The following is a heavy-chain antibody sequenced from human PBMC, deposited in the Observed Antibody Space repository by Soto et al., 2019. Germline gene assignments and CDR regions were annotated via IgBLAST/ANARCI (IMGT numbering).Heavy chain of an antibody. Sequence: QVQLQESGPGLVKPSQTLSLTCTVSGGSISSGDYYWSWIRQPPGKGLEWIGYIYYSGSTYYNPSLKSRVTISVDTSKNQFSLKLSSVTAADTAVYYCARLTYYYGSGSYTADYFDYWGQGTLVTVSS. J-gene: IGHJ4*02. D-gene: IGHD3-10*01. V-gene: IGHV4-30-4*01. CDR2: IYYSGST. CDR1: GGSISSGDYY. CDR3: ARLTYYYGSGSYTADYFDY.